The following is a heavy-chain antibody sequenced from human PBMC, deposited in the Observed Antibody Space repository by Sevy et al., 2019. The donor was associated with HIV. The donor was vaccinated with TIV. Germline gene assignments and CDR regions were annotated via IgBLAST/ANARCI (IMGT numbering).Heavy chain of an antibody. CDR1: GYTFTGYY. Sequence: ASVKVSCKASGYTFTGYYMHWVRQAPGQGLEWMGWINPNSGDTNYAQKFQGRVTLTRDTSISNAYMELSRLKSDDTDVYYCARVHLEGYYDSGGYHRNWFDPWGQGTLVTVSS. CDR2: INPNSGDT. V-gene: IGHV1-2*02. CDR3: ARVHLEGYYDSGGYHRNWFDP. J-gene: IGHJ5*02. D-gene: IGHD3-22*01.